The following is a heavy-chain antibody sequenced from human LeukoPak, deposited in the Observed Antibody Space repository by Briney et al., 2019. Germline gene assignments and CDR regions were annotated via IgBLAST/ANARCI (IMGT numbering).Heavy chain of an antibody. D-gene: IGHD6-19*01. V-gene: IGHV3-74*01. Sequence: GGSLRLSCAASGFTFSSYAMSWVRQAPGKGLVWVSRVSSDGTSTSYADSVKGRFTISRDNAKNTLFLQMNSLRAEDTAVYYCARALAVAGTGGHYWGQGTLVTVSP. J-gene: IGHJ4*02. CDR3: ARALAVAGTGGHY. CDR1: GFTFSSYA. CDR2: VSSDGTST.